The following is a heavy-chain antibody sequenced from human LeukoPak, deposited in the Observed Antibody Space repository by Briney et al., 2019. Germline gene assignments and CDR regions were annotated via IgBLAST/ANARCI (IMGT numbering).Heavy chain of an antibody. CDR2: ISGSGGST. D-gene: IGHD6-13*01. Sequence: GGCLRLSCAASGFTFSSYAMSWVRQAPGKGLECVSAISGSGGSTYYADSVKGRFTISRDNSKNTLYLQMNSLRAEDTAVYYCAKGGYSSRWYEGSSYVDYWGQGTLVTVSS. CDR1: GFTFSSYA. CDR3: AKGGYSSRWYEGSSYVDY. V-gene: IGHV3-23*01. J-gene: IGHJ4*02.